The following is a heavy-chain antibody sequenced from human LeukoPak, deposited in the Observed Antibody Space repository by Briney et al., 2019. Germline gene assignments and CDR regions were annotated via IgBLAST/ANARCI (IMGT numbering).Heavy chain of an antibody. D-gene: IGHD2-2*01. CDR1: GGSINNYY. V-gene: IGHV4-4*07. CDR2: IYSSGST. CDR3: ARGYCSSTNCKRDFDY. J-gene: IGHJ4*02. Sequence: SETLSLTCNVSGGSINNYYWSWIRQPAGKGLEWIGRIYSSGSTNYNPSLKSRVTMLVDTSKHQFSLKMSSVTAADTAVYYCARGYCSSTNCKRDFDYWGQGTLVTVSS.